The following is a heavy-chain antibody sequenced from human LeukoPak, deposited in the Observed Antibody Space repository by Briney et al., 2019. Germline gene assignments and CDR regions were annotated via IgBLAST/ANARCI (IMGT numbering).Heavy chain of an antibody. Sequence: SVKVSCKASGGTFSNYAISWVRQAPGQGLEWMGRIIPIFGTANYAQKFQGRVTITTDESTSTAYMELSGLRSEDTTVYYCASRSSTYYYDSSGYHPFDYWGQGTLVTVSS. J-gene: IGHJ4*02. CDR1: GGTFSNYA. V-gene: IGHV1-69*05. D-gene: IGHD3-22*01. CDR2: IIPIFGTA. CDR3: ASRSSTYYYDSSGYHPFDY.